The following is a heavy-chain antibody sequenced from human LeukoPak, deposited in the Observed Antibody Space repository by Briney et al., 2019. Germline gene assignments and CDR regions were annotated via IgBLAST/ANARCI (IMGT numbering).Heavy chain of an antibody. CDR2: ISSSSTDI. Sequence: GRSLRLSCAASGFTFSSYSMNWVRQAPGKGLEWVASISSSSTDIYYADSVKGRFTISRDNAKNSLYLQMNSLRVEDTAVYYCATGQWLPDYWGQGTLVTVSS. CDR1: GFTFSSYS. J-gene: IGHJ4*02. V-gene: IGHV3-21*01. CDR3: ATGQWLPDY. D-gene: IGHD6-19*01.